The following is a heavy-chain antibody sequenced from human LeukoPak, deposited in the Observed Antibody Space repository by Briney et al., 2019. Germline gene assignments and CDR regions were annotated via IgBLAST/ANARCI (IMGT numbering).Heavy chain of an antibody. Sequence: PGGSLRLSYAASGFTFSSYSMNWVRQAPGKGLEWVSSISSSSSYIYYADSVKGRFTISRDNAKNSLYLQMNSLRAEDTAVYYCAREDYYDSSGYYYGGPYFDYWGQGTLVTVSS. CDR2: ISSSSSYI. V-gene: IGHV3-21*01. CDR1: GFTFSSYS. CDR3: AREDYYDSSGYYYGGPYFDY. D-gene: IGHD3-22*01. J-gene: IGHJ4*02.